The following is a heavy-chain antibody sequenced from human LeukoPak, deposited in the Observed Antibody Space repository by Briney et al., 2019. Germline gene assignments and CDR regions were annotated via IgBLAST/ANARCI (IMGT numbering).Heavy chain of an antibody. Sequence: ASVKVSCKASGYTFTSYDINWVRQATGQGLEWMGWMNPNSGNTGYAQKFQGRVTMTRNTSISTAYMELSSRRSEDTAVYYCARVLSPYSSGSLDMDVWGKGTTVTISS. CDR2: MNPNSGNT. D-gene: IGHD6-19*01. CDR1: GYTFTSYD. CDR3: ARVLSPYSSGSLDMDV. V-gene: IGHV1-8*01. J-gene: IGHJ6*03.